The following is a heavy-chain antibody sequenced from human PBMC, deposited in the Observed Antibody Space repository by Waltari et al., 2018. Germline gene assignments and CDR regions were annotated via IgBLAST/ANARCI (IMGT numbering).Heavy chain of an antibody. D-gene: IGHD1-26*01. CDR3: ARGLTFLPLGATAGDAFDI. CDR2: INHSGST. J-gene: IGHJ3*02. V-gene: IGHV4-34*01. CDR1: GGSFSGSY. Sequence: QVQLQQWGAGLLKPSETLSLTCAVYGGSFSGSYCSWIRHPPGKGLEWIGEINHSGSTNYNPSLKSRVTISVDTSKNQFSLKLSSVTAADTAVYYCARGLTFLPLGATAGDAFDIWGQGTMVTVSS.